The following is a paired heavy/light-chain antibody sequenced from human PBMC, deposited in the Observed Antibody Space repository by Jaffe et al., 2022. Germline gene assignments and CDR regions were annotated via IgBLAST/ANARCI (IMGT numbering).Heavy chain of an antibody. CDR3: AKDPLSFGVVTHSPNWFDP. CDR2: ISGSGGST. CDR1: GFTFSSYA. V-gene: IGHV3-23*01. D-gene: IGHD3-3*01. J-gene: IGHJ5*02. Sequence: EVQLLESGGGLVQPGGSLRLSCAASGFTFSSYAMSWVRQAPGKGLEWVSAISGSGGSTYYADSVKGRFTISRDNSKNTLYLQMNSLRAEDTAVYYCAKDPLSFGVVTHSPNWFDPWGQGTLVTVSS.
Light chain of an antibody. CDR3: QQYNNWPL. V-gene: IGKV3-15*01. CDR2: GAS. CDR1: QSVSSN. J-gene: IGKJ1*01. Sequence: EIVMTQSPATLSVSPGERATLSCRASQSVSSNLAWYQQKPGQAPRLLIYGASTRATGIPARFSGSGSGTEFTLTISSLQSEDFAVYYCQQYNNWPLFGQGTKVEIK.